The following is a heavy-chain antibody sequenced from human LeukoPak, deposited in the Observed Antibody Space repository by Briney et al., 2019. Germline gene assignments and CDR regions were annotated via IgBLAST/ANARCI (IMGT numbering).Heavy chain of an antibody. CDR1: GYTLTELS. CDR3: ARGSPQPKNRGYCSGGSCYSFDY. V-gene: IGHV1-24*01. D-gene: IGHD2-15*01. J-gene: IGHJ4*02. CDR2: FDPEDGET. Sequence: ASVKVSCKVSGYTLTELSMHWVRQAPGKGLEWMGGFDPEDGETIYAQKFQGRVTMTEDTSTDTAYMELSSLRSEDTAVYYCARGSPQPKNRGYCSGGSCYSFDYWGQGTLVTVSS.